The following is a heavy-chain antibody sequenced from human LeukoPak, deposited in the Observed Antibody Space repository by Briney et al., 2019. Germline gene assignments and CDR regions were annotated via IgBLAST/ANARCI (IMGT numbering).Heavy chain of an antibody. CDR1: GFTFSSYA. V-gene: IGHV3-23*01. CDR3: ARTTTVTTPTYYYHYMDV. CDR2: ISGSGSGGST. D-gene: IGHD4-17*01. Sequence: PGGSLRLSCAASGFTFSSYAMSWVRQAPGKGLEWVSGISGSGSGGSTYYADSVKGRFTISRDSSKNTLYLQMGSLRAEDMAVYYCARTTTVTTPTYYYHYMDVWGKGTTVTVSS. J-gene: IGHJ6*03.